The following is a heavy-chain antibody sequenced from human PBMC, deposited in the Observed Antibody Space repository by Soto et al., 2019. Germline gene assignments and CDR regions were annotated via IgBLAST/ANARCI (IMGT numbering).Heavy chain of an antibody. CDR2: IYYSGST. D-gene: IGHD2-21*02. V-gene: IGHV4-59*01. Sequence: SETLSLTCTVSGDSISSYYWSWIRQPPGKGLEWIGYIYYSGSTNYNPSLKSRVTISVDTSKNQFSLKLSSVTAADTAVYYCARGMSCGGDCYPDYYYYGMDVWGQGTTVTVSS. CDR1: GDSISSYY. J-gene: IGHJ6*02. CDR3: ARGMSCGGDCYPDYYYYGMDV.